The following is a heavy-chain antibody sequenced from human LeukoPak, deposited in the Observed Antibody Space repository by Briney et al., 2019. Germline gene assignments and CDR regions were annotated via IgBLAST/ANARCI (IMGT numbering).Heavy chain of an antibody. V-gene: IGHV3-7*01. J-gene: IGHJ4*02. CDR3: ARDYRYGDSSEGYFDY. Sequence: GGSLRLSCAASGFTFSSYWMSWVRQAPGKGLEWVANIKQDGSEKYYVDSVKGRFTISRDNAKNSLYLQMNSLRAEDTAVYYCARDYRYGDSSEGYFDYWGQGTLVTVSS. D-gene: IGHD4-17*01. CDR1: GFTFSSYW. CDR2: IKQDGSEK.